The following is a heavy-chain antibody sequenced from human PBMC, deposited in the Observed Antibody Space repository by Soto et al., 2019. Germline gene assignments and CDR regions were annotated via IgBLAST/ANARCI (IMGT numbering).Heavy chain of an antibody. CDR3: ASSQGSSTSLEIYYYYYYGMDV. CDR1: GGTFGSYA. V-gene: IGHV1-69*01. J-gene: IGHJ6*02. CDR2: IIPIHGTA. D-gene: IGHD2-2*01. Sequence: QVQLVQSGAEVKKPGSSVKVSCKASGGTFGSYAISWVRQAPGQGLEWMGGIIPIHGTANYAQKFQGRVTIAADESTSTAYMELSSLRSEDTAVYYCASSQGSSTSLEIYYYYYYGMDVWGQGTTVTVSS.